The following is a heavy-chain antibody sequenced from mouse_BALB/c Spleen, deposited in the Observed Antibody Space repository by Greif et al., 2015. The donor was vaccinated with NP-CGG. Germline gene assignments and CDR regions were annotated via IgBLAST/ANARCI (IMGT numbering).Heavy chain of an antibody. CDR2: IDPETGGT. CDR3: ATARTTWFAY. J-gene: IGHJ3*01. V-gene: IGHV1-15*01. CDR1: GYTFTDYE. Sequence: QVHVKQSGAELVRPGASVTLSCKASGYTFTDYEMHWVKQTPVHGLEWIGAIDPETGGTAYNQKFKGKATLTADKSSSTAYMELRSLTSEDSAVYYCATARTTWFAYWGQGTLVTVSA. D-gene: IGHD3-1*01.